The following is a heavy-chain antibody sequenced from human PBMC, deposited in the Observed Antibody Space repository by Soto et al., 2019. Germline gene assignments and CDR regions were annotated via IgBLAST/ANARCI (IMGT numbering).Heavy chain of an antibody. D-gene: IGHD5-12*01. V-gene: IGHV1-58*01. J-gene: IGHJ4*02. CDR3: ARNHDIVATIFDY. CDR2: IVVGSGNT. CDR1: GFTFTSSA. Sequence: ASVKVSCKASGFTFTSSAVQWVRQARGQRLEWIGWIVVGSGNTNYAQKFQERVTITRDMSTSTAYMKLSSVTAADTAVYYCARNHDIVATIFDYWGQGTLVTVSS.